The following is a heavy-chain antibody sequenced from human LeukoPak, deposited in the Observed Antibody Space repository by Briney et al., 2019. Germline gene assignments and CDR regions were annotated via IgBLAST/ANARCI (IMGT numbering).Heavy chain of an antibody. CDR2: IYYSGNT. J-gene: IGHJ4*02. Sequence: SETLSLTCTVSGGSISSSSYFWGWIRQPPGKGLEWIGSIYYSGNTYYNASLKSRVTISVDTSKNQFSLNLTSVTAPDTAVYYCPRRKVRGVIIDHFDYCGQGTLVTVSS. V-gene: IGHV4-39*07. D-gene: IGHD3-10*01. CDR1: GGSISSSSYF. CDR3: PRRKVRGVIIDHFDY.